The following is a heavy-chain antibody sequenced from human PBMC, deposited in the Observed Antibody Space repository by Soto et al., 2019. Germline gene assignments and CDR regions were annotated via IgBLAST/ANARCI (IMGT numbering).Heavy chain of an antibody. Sequence: SETLSLTCTVSGGSISGDFWGWIRRPPGKGLELVGYVYYGGITKYNPSLTGRVTISVDTSKSQLSLKLISVTAADTAIYYCVRGTPTPGLDIWGHGTPVTVSS. V-gene: IGHV4-59*01. CDR2: VYYGGIT. J-gene: IGHJ4*01. D-gene: IGHD1-1*01. CDR3: VRGTPTPGLDI. CDR1: GGSISGDF.